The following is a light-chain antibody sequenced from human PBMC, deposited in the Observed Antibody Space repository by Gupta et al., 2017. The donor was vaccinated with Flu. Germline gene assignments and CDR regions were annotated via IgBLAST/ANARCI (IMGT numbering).Light chain of an antibody. Sequence: QSILTQPPSASGTPGQGVIISCSGSSSNIGSNVVNWYQQLPETAPKLLIQNNNLRPPWVPDRFSGSRSGTSASLAISGLQSEDEATCYCATWDDSLNHVVFGEGTKLAVL. J-gene: IGLJ3*02. CDR2: NNN. CDR3: ATWDDSLNHVV. V-gene: IGLV1-44*01. CDR1: SSNIGSNV.